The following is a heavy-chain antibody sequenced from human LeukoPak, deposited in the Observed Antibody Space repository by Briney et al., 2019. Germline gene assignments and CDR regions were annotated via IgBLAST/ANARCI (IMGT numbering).Heavy chain of an antibody. CDR1: GGSISSYY. D-gene: IGHD6-19*01. V-gene: IGHV4-59*12. CDR3: ARVSSGWTHFDY. Sequence: PSETLSLTCTVSGGSISSYYWSWIRQPPGKGLEWIGYIYYSGTTNYNPSLKSRVTMSVDTSKNQFSLKLSSVTAADTAVYYCARVSSGWTHFDYWGQGTLVTVSS. J-gene: IGHJ4*02. CDR2: IYYSGTT.